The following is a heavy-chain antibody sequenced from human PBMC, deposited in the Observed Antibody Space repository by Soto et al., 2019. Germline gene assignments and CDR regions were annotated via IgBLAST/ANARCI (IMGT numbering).Heavy chain of an antibody. D-gene: IGHD3-22*01. J-gene: IGHJ4*02. Sequence: SATLSLTCTVSAGSISSGGYYWSWNRQHPGKGLEWMGYIYYSGSTYYNPSLKSRVNISVDTSKNQFSLKLSSLTAADTAVYYCARSKAGYYYDSSGPDYWGQGTLVTVSS. V-gene: IGHV4-31*03. CDR2: IYYSGST. CDR3: ARSKAGYYYDSSGPDY. CDR1: AGSISSGGYY.